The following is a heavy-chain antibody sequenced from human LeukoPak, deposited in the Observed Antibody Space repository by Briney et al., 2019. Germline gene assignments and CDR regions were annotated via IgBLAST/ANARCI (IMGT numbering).Heavy chain of an antibody. Sequence: GRSLRLSCAASGFTFSSYAMHWVRQAPGKGLEWVAVISYDGSNKYYADSVKGRFTISRDNSKNTLSLQMNSLRAEDTAVYYCAKPGCSYDYQRKTFDYWGQGTLVTVSS. D-gene: IGHD5-18*01. V-gene: IGHV3-30-3*02. CDR1: GFTFSSYA. CDR2: ISYDGSNK. J-gene: IGHJ4*02. CDR3: AKPGCSYDYQRKTFDY.